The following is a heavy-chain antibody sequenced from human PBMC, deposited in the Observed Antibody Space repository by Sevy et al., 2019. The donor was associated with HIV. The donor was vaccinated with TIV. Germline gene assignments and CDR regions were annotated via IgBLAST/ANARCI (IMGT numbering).Heavy chain of an antibody. CDR3: ARVSWYSSGWLWFDN. CDR1: GGSISTNSYY. D-gene: IGHD6-25*01. J-gene: IGHJ5*02. V-gene: IGHV4-39*01. CDR2: IHYSGST. Sequence: SETLSLTCTVSGGSISTNSYYWGWIRRPPGKGLAWIATIHYSGSTYYNPSLKSRVTISVDTSKDQFSLKLTSVTAADTSVYYCARVSWYSSGWLWFDNWGQGTLVTVSS.